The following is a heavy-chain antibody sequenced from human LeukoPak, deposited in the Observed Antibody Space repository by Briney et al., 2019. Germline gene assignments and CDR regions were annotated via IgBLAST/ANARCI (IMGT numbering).Heavy chain of an antibody. CDR1: GCTFNDYY. CDR2: INIGGTST. CDR3: ATDGAGFDT. V-gene: IGHV3-11*01. J-gene: IGHJ5*02. Sequence: GGSLRLSCAASGCTFNDYYMSWIRQAPGKGLEWLSYINIGGTSTHYADSVKGRFTISRDNAKKSLYLEMNNLRAEDTAVYYCATDGAGFDTWGQGVLVTVSS.